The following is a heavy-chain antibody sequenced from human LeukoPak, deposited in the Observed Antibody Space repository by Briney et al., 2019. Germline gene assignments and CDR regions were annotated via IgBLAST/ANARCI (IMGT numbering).Heavy chain of an antibody. V-gene: IGHV3-48*03. D-gene: IGHD1-26*01. J-gene: IGHJ3*02. CDR3: ASVGATNAFDI. CDR2: ISSSGTTI. Sequence: PGGSQGLSCAASGFTFSSFEMSWVRQAPGKGLEWLSYISSSGTTIYSADSVKGRFTISRDIAKNSLYLQMNSLRAEDTAVYYCASVGATNAFDIWGQGTMVTASS. CDR1: GFTFSSFE.